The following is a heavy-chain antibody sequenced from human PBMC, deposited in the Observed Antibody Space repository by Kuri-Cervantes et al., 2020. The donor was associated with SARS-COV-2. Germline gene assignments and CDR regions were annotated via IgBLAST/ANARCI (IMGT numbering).Heavy chain of an antibody. V-gene: IGHV3-9*01. J-gene: IGHJ3*02. Sequence: LSLTCTVSGGSISSHYWSWVRQAPGKGLEWVSGIGWHSGSIGYADSVKGRFTISRDNAENSLYLQMNSLRAEDTALYYCVKGGRVTFDAFDIWGQGTMVTVSS. D-gene: IGHD2-21*02. CDR3: VKGGRVTFDAFDI. CDR2: IGWHSGSI. CDR1: GGSISSHY.